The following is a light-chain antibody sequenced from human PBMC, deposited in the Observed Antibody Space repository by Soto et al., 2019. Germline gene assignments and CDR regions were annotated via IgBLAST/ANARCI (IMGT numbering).Light chain of an antibody. CDR1: SSDVGPYNY. J-gene: IGLJ2*01. CDR3: SSYTSSSTV. Sequence: QSALTQPASVSGSPGQSITISCTGTSSDVGPYNYVSWYQHHPGKAPKLMIYDVSNRPSGVSNRFSGSKSANTASLTISGLQAEDEADYYCSSYTSSSTVFGGGTKVTVL. CDR2: DVS. V-gene: IGLV2-14*03.